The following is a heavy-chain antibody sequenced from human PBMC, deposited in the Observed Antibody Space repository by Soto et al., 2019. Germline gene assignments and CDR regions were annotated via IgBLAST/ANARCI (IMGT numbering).Heavy chain of an antibody. Sequence: EVQLVESGGGLVQSGGSLRLSCAASGFTFRRYWMHWVRQASGKGLVWVSRINGDGSSTSYADSVKGRFTISRDNXXXXXXXXXXXXXXXXXXXXXXXXXXXXXXXAFDIWGQGTMVTVSS. J-gene: IGHJ3*02. CDR2: INGDGSST. CDR3: XXXXXXXXXAFDI. V-gene: IGHV3-74*01. CDR1: GFTFRRYW.